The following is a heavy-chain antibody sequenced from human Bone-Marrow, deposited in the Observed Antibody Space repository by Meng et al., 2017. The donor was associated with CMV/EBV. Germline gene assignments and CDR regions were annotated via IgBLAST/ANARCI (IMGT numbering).Heavy chain of an antibody. CDR2: INPNSGGT. CDR1: GYTFTGYY. V-gene: IGHV1-2*02. Sequence: ASVKVSCKASGYTFTGYYMHWVRQAPGQGLEWMGWINPNSGGTNYAQKFQGRVPMTRDTPISTAYMELSRLRSDDTAVYYCASSRGNFYYDSSGYYPLLDWGQGTLVTVSS. CDR3: ASSRGNFYYDSSGYYPLLD. D-gene: IGHD3-22*01. J-gene: IGHJ4*02.